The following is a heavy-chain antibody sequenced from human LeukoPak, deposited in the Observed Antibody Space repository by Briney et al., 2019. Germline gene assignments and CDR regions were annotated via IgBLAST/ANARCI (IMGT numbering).Heavy chain of an antibody. CDR2: IYYDGSKQ. CDR3: ARWGAGRTSDY. CDR1: GFTFSSNG. Sequence: PGGSLRLPCAASGFTFSSNGMHWVRQAPGKGLEWVAVIYYDGSKQHYADFAKGRFTISRDNTKNTLFLQMNSLRVDDTAVYYCARWGAGRTSDYWGQGTLVTVSS. J-gene: IGHJ4*02. V-gene: IGHV3-33*02. D-gene: IGHD1-26*01.